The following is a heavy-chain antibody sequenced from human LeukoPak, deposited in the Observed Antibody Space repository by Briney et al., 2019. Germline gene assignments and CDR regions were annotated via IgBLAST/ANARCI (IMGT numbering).Heavy chain of an antibody. Sequence: SETLSLTCTVSDGSINGYYWSWIRQPPGKGLDWIGYMYSGGTTNYSPSLKSRVTISEDMSKNQFSLKLTSVTAADTAVYYCARASVTYYYYYCMDVWGKGTTVTVSS. CDR2: MYSGGTT. D-gene: IGHD4-11*01. J-gene: IGHJ6*03. CDR1: DGSINGYY. V-gene: IGHV4-59*01. CDR3: ARASVTYYYYYCMDV.